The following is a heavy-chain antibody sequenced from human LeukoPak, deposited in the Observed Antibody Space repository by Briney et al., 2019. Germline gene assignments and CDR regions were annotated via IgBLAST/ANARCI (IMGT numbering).Heavy chain of an antibody. D-gene: IGHD2-2*01. CDR2: IGGSGGVT. V-gene: IGHV3-23*01. J-gene: IGHJ5*02. Sequence: PGGSLRLSCAASGLTFSTYALTWVRQAPGKGLEWVSTIGGSGGVTYYADSVKGRFTISRDNSKNTLYLQMNSVRAEDTALYYCAKDGRGGDCTSASCTNWFGPWGQGTLVTVSS. CDR1: GLTFSTYA. CDR3: AKDGRGGDCTSASCTNWFGP.